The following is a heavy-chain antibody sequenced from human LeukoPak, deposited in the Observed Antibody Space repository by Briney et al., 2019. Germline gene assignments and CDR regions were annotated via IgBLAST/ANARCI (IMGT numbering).Heavy chain of an antibody. J-gene: IGHJ4*02. CDR1: GGSISSGDYY. V-gene: IGHV4-30-4*01. Sequence: SETLSLTCTVSGGSISSGDYYWSWIRQPPGKGLEWIGYIYYSGSTYYNPPLKSRVTISVDTSKNQFSLKLSSVTAADTAVYYCARGGGFGAFDYWGQGTLVTVPS. CDR2: IYYSGST. D-gene: IGHD3-10*01. CDR3: ARGGGFGAFDY.